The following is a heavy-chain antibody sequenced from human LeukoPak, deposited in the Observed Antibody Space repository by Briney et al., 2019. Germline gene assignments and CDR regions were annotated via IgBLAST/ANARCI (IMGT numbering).Heavy chain of an antibody. CDR1: GGSISSYY. CDR2: IYYSGST. D-gene: IGHD1-26*01. J-gene: IGHJ4*02. Sequence: PLETLSLTCTVSGGSISSYYWSWIRQPPGKGLEWIGYIYYSGSTNYNPSLKSRVTISVDTSKNQFSLKLSSVTAADTAVYYCAWASGSYYDYWGQGTLVTVSS. V-gene: IGHV4-59*01. CDR3: AWASGSYYDY.